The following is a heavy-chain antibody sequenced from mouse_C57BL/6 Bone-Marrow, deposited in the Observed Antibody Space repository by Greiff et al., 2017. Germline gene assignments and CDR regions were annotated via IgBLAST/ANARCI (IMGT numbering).Heavy chain of an antibody. CDR3: ARYPVVAYYFDY. D-gene: IGHD1-1*01. J-gene: IGHJ2*01. CDR1: GYTFTSYW. CDR2: IYPGSGST. V-gene: IGHV1-55*01. Sequence: VQLQQPGAELVKPGASVKMSCKASGYTFTSYWITWVKQRPGQGLEWIGDIYPGSGSTNYNEKFKSKATLTVDTSSSTAYMQLSSLTSEDSAVYYCARYPVVAYYFDYWGQGTTLTVSS.